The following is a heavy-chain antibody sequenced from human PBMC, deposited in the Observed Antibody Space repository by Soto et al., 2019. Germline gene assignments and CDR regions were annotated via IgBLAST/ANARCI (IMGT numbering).Heavy chain of an antibody. Sequence: EEQLVESGGDLVQPGGSLRLSCAASGFNFSPYWMHWVRQTPGKGLVWVSRINAEGNTIYADSVKGRFTISRDNAKNMLYLQMTSLRAEDTAVYFCARGSNTAFDPWGQGTLVTVSS. CDR3: ARGSNTAFDP. CDR1: GFNFSPYW. CDR2: INAEGNT. D-gene: IGHD2-21*02. V-gene: IGHV3-74*02. J-gene: IGHJ5*02.